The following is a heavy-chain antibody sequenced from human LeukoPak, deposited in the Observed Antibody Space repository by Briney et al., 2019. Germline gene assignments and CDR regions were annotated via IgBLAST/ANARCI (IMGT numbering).Heavy chain of an antibody. CDR3: AKGKADMIVDWLDR. V-gene: IGHV3-23*01. CDR2: ISGSGGAT. J-gene: IGHJ5*02. Sequence: GGSLRLSCAASGFPFSTYANCWVRQGPGRALEWVSTISGSGGATLYAGSVQGRFTVSRDNSKNILYLQMNSLRVEDTAVYYCAKGKADMIVDWLDRWGQGTLVTVSS. CDR1: GFPFSTYA. D-gene: IGHD3-22*01.